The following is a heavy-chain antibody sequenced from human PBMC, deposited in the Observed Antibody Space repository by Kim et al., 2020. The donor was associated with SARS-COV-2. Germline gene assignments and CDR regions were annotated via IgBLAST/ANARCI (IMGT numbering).Heavy chain of an antibody. V-gene: IGHV4-39*01. D-gene: IGHD5-12*01. CDR1: GGSISSSSYY. J-gene: IGHJ4*02. Sequence: SETLSLTCTVSGGSISSSSYYWGWIRQPPGKGLEWIGSIYYSGSTYYNPSLKSRVTISVDTSKDQFSLKLSSVTAADTAVYYCARVGGYSGYDYWGQGTLVTVSS. CDR3: ARVGGYSGYDY. CDR2: IYYSGST.